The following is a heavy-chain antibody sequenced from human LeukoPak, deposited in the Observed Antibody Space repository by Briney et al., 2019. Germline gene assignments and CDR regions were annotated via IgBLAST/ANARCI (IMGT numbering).Heavy chain of an antibody. D-gene: IGHD3-22*01. CDR2: IYYSGST. CDR1: GGSISSYY. CDR3: AGEAYYDSSGYSQDAFDI. V-gene: IGHV4-59*01. J-gene: IGHJ3*02. Sequence: SETLSLTCTVSGGSISSYYWSWIRQPPGKGLEWIGYIYYSGSTNYNPSLKSRGTISVDTSTNQFSLKLSSVTAAETAVYYCAGEAYYDSSGYSQDAFDIWGQGTMVTVSS.